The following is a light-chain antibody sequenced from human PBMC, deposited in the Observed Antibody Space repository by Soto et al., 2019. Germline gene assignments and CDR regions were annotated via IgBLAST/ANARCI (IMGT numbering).Light chain of an antibody. Sequence: IHMAKSPSSLSASVGDRGTISCRASQSIFNFLNWYQQKPGKDPKVLIYAAYSLQSGVTARFSGSGSGTEFTLTISNLQPEDFAIYHCQQSYSSPWTVGQGTKVEIK. J-gene: IGKJ1*01. CDR1: QSIFNF. V-gene: IGKV1-39*01. CDR2: AAY. CDR3: QQSYSSPWT.